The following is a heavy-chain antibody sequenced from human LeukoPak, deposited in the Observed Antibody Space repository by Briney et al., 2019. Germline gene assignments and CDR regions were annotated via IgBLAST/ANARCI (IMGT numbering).Heavy chain of an antibody. V-gene: IGHV4-30-4*08. CDR1: GGSISSGDYY. J-gene: IGHJ4*02. Sequence: SETLSLTCTVSGGSISSGDYYWSWIRQPPGKGLEWIGYIYYSGSTYYNPSLKSRVTISVDTSKNQFSLKLNPVTAADTAVYYCARDSVPNDFWSGYLDYWGQGTLVTVSS. D-gene: IGHD3-3*01. CDR3: ARDSVPNDFWSGYLDY. CDR2: IYYSGST.